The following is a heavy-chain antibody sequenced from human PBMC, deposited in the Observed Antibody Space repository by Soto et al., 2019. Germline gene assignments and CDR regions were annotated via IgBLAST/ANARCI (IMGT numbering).Heavy chain of an antibody. CDR3: ARQPDFPGIAVSGKGYFDS. V-gene: IGHV4-39*01. D-gene: IGHD6-19*01. CDR2: IYYSGST. Sequence: PSETLSLTCSVSGGSISSTTYYWAWIRQPPGRGLEWLGSIYYSGSTYYNPSLKSRGTISIDVSKTHFSLKLRAATAADTAVYYCARQPDFPGIAVSGKGYFDSWVQGTLVTVSS. CDR1: GGSISSTTYY. J-gene: IGHJ4*02.